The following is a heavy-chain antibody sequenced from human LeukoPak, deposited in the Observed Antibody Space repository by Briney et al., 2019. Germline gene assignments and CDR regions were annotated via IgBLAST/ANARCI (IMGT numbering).Heavy chain of an antibody. CDR2: IYYSGST. D-gene: IGHD3-10*01. CDR1: GGSISNGGYY. V-gene: IGHV4-31*03. CDR3: ARVLNYYDSGSYSRNWFDP. Sequence: PSETLSLTCTVSGGSISNGGYYWSWIRQHPGKGLEWIGYIYYSGSTYYNPSLKSRVTISVDTSKNHFSLKLSSVTAADTAVYYCARVLNYYDSGSYSRNWFDPWGQGTLVTVSS. J-gene: IGHJ5*02.